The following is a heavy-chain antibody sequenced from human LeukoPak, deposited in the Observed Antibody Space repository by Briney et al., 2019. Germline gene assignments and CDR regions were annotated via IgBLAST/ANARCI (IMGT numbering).Heavy chain of an antibody. Sequence: GGSLRLSCAASGFTFTSYSMNWVRQAPGKGLEWVSYISSSSTTIYYADSVKGRFTMSRDNAKNSLYLQMNSLRDEGTAVYYCARGYYGDYVVDNWGQGTLVTVSS. CDR3: ARGYYGDYVVDN. CDR1: GFTFTSYS. J-gene: IGHJ4*02. V-gene: IGHV3-48*02. D-gene: IGHD4-17*01. CDR2: ISSSSTTI.